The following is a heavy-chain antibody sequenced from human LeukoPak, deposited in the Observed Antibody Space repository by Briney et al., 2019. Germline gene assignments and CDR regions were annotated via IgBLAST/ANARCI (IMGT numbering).Heavy chain of an antibody. Sequence: SETLSLTCTVPGGSISSYYWSWIRQPPGKGLEWIGYIYYSGSTNYNPSLKSRVTISVDTSKNQFSLKLSSVTAADTAVYYCARHPSAVAGLDYWGQGTLVTVSS. D-gene: IGHD6-19*01. CDR2: IYYSGST. V-gene: IGHV4-59*08. CDR3: ARHPSAVAGLDY. J-gene: IGHJ4*02. CDR1: GGSISSYY.